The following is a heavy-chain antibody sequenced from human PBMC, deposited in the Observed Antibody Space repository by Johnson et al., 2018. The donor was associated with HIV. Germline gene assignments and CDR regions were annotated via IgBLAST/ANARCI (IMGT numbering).Heavy chain of an antibody. D-gene: IGHD3-22*01. CDR2: IRYDGSNK. Sequence: QMLLVESGGGVVQPGGSLRLSCAASGFTFSSYGMHWVRQAPGKGLEWVAFIRYDGSNKYYADSVKGRFTISRANSKNTLYLQMNSRRPEDTAVYYCARSSGYYGTDAFDIWGQGTMVTVSS. CDR3: ARSSGYYGTDAFDI. V-gene: IGHV3-30*02. CDR1: GFTFSSYG. J-gene: IGHJ3*02.